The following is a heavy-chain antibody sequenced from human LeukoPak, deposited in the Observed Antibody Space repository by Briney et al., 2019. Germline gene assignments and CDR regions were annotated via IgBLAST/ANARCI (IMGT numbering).Heavy chain of an antibody. CDR1: GGXFSHYY. V-gene: IGHV4-59*01. J-gene: IGHJ6*02. Sequence: SETLSLTCTVSGGXFSHYYWSWIRQPRGKRLEWMGYIYYSGRADYNPSLKSRVTMSVDASKNQFSLQLSSVTSADTAVYYCASHAMDVWGQGTTVTVSS. CDR3: ASHAMDV. CDR2: IYYSGRA. D-gene: IGHD2-2*01.